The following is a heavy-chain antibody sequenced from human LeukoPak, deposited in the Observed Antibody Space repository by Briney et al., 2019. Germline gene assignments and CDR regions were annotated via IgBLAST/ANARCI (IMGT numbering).Heavy chain of an antibody. V-gene: IGHV3-48*03. D-gene: IGHD6-19*01. CDR3: ARARWGIAVAGTTGPSDY. J-gene: IGHJ4*02. Sequence: AGGSLRLSCAASGFTFSSYEMNWVSQAPGKGLEWVSYISSSGSTIYYADSVKGRFTISRDNTKNSLYLQMNSLRAEDTAVYYCARARWGIAVAGTTGPSDYWGQGTLVTVSS. CDR1: GFTFSSYE. CDR2: ISSSGSTI.